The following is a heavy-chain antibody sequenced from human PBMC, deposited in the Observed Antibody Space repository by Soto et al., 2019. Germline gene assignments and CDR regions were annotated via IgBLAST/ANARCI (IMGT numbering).Heavy chain of an antibody. Sequence: GGSLRLSCSASGFNFNSYTINWVRQAPGKRLEWLSSISSSGYIFSTDSVRGQFTISRDNAKNSVYLQINSLRAEDTAVYFCARDCSGGSCYPGMDVWGQGTTVTVSS. V-gene: IGHV3-21*01. CDR2: ISSSGYI. D-gene: IGHD2-15*01. CDR1: GFNFNSYT. CDR3: ARDCSGGSCYPGMDV. J-gene: IGHJ6*02.